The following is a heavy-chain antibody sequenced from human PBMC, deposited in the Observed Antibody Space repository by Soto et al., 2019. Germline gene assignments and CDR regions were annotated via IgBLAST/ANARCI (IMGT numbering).Heavy chain of an antibody. CDR1: GFTFSNAW. V-gene: IGHV3-15*01. D-gene: IGHD2-15*01. J-gene: IGHJ4*02. CDR3: TTSLYCSGGSCYSGCDY. Sequence: EVQLVESGGGLVKPGGSLRLSCAASGFTFSNAWMSWVRQAPGKGLEWVGRIKSKTDGGTTDYAAPVKGRFTISRDDSKNMLYLQMNSLKTEDTAVYYCTTSLYCSGGSCYSGCDYWGQGTLVTVSS. CDR2: IKSKTDGGTT.